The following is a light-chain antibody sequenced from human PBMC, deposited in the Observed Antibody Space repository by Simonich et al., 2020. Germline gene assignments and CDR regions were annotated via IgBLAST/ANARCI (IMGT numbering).Light chain of an antibody. CDR3: YSTDSSGNRV. CDR2: KDS. CDR1: ALPKKY. Sequence: SYELTQPPSVSVSPGQTARITCSGDALPKKYAYWYQQKSGQAPVLVIYKDSKRPSGIPERFYGSSSGTMATLTISGAQVEDEADYYCYSTDSSGNRVFGGGTKLTVL. J-gene: IGLJ3*02. V-gene: IGLV3-10*01.